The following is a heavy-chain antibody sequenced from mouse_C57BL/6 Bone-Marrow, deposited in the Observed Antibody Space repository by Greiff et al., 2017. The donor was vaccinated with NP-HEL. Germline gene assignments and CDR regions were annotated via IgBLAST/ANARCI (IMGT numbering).Heavy chain of an antibody. Sequence: VKLQQSGAELVKPGASVKISCKASGYAFSSYWMNWVKQRPGKGLEWIGQIYPGDGDTNYNGKFKGKATLTADKSSSTAYMQLSSLTSEDSAVYFCAREGGFITTVVDTFAYWGQGTLVTVSA. CDR2: IYPGDGDT. CDR3: AREGGFITTVVDTFAY. V-gene: IGHV1-80*01. CDR1: GYAFSSYW. D-gene: IGHD1-1*01. J-gene: IGHJ3*01.